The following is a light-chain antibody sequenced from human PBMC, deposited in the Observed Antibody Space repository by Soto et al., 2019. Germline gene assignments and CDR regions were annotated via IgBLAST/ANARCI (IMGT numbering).Light chain of an antibody. CDR2: DVS. CDR1: SSDVGGYNY. V-gene: IGLV2-14*03. CDR3: CSYTSSSTPWG. J-gene: IGLJ1*01. Sequence: QSALTQPASVSGSPGQSITISCTGTSSDVGGYNYASWYQQHPGKAPKLMIYDVSDRPSGVSNRFSASKSGNTASLTISGLQAEDEADYYCCSYTSSSTPWGFGTGTKVTVL.